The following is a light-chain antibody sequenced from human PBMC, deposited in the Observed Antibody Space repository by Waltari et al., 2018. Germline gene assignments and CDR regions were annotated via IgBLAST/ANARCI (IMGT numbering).Light chain of an antibody. V-gene: IGKV2-29*02. CDR2: EVS. Sequence: DIVMTQTPLSLSVIPGQPASISCKSSQSLRHHDGKTYSYWYLQRPGQSPQLLIYEVSRRFSGVPDRFSGSGSGTDFTLTISSLQPDDFATYYCQQYNTYSRTFGQGTKVEIK. J-gene: IGKJ1*01. CDR1: QSLRHHDGKTY. CDR3: QQYNTYSRT.